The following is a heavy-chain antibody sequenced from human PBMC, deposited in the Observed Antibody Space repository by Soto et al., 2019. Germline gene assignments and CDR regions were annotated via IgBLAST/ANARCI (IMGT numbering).Heavy chain of an antibody. CDR3: ARADDSSGYDAFDI. J-gene: IGHJ3*02. CDR1: GGSISSYY. Sequence: SETLSLTCTVSGGSISSYYWSWIRQPPGKGLEWIGYIYYSGSTNYNPSLKSRVTISVDTSKNQFSLKLSSVTAADTAVYYCARADDSSGYDAFDIWGQGTMVTVSS. CDR2: IYYSGST. V-gene: IGHV4-59*01. D-gene: IGHD3-22*01.